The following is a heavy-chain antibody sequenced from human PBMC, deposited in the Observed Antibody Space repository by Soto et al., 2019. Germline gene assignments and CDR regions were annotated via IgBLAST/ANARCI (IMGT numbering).Heavy chain of an antibody. CDR1: GGSITSSY. CDR2: IPSRGRP. CDR3: ARDTYSGYDFGL. D-gene: IGHD5-12*01. Sequence: SETLSLTCTVSGGSITSSYWSWVRQPPGKGLEWIGYIPSRGRPFYNPSLTSRGTISADTSKNQLSLQLTSVTAADTAVYYCARDTYSGYDFGLWGQGTLVTVSS. V-gene: IGHV4-59*12. J-gene: IGHJ5*02.